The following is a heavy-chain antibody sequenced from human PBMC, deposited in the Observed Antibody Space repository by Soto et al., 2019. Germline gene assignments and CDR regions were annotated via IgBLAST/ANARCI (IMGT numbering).Heavy chain of an antibody. J-gene: IGHJ4*02. CDR2: ISYDGSNK. CDR3: STGGYCSGGSCPTPYYFDY. Sequence: GGSLRLSCAASGFTFGSYGMHWVRQAPGKGLEWVAVISYDGSNKYYADSVKGRFTISRDNSKDTLYLQMNSLRAEDTAVYYCSTGGYCSGGSCPTPYYFDYWGQGTLVTVSS. CDR1: GFTFGSYG. D-gene: IGHD2-15*01. V-gene: IGHV3-30*03.